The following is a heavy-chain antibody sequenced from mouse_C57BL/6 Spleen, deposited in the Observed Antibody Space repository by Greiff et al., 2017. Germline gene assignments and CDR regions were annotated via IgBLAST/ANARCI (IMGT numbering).Heavy chain of an antibody. Sequence: EVKVEASGGGLVQPGGSMKLSCFASGFTFRNYWLNLVRPSPEKGLEWDAQIGLKSDNYAKHYAESVKGRFTISRDDSKSSVYLQMNNLSAEDTGIYYCTAGYYGPFDYWGQGTTLTVSS. D-gene: IGHD1-2*01. CDR2: IGLKSDNYAK. V-gene: IGHV6-3*01. CDR3: TAGYYGPFDY. J-gene: IGHJ2*01. CDR1: GFTFRNYW.